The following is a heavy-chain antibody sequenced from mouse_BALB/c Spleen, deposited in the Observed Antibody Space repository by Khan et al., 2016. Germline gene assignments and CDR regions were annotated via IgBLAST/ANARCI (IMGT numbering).Heavy chain of an antibody. CDR1: GYIFTNYG. V-gene: IGHV9-1*02. Sequence: QIQLVQSGPELKKPGETVKISCKASGYIFTNYGMNWVKQAPGKGLKWMGWINTHTGDPTYTDDFKGRFVFSLETSASTAYLQINNLKIEDMATYCRTPMSGFEGFDYWGQGTTLTVSS. J-gene: IGHJ2*01. CDR3: TPMSGFEGFDY. D-gene: IGHD1-3*01. CDR2: INTHTGDP.